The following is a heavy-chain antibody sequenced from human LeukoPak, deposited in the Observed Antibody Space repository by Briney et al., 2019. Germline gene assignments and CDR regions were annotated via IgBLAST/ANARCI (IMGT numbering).Heavy chain of an antibody. Sequence: GGSVRLYYTASGFTVSRNYMGWVRHAPGKGLEWVSIINTDGSANYADSVKGRFTISRDNSKNTLYLQMNNLRAEDAAVYYCASRSVSSRYGDFDYWGQGTLVTVSS. CDR1: GFTVSRNY. J-gene: IGHJ4*02. CDR2: INTDGSA. D-gene: IGHD6-25*01. CDR3: ASRSVSSRYGDFDY. V-gene: IGHV3-53*01.